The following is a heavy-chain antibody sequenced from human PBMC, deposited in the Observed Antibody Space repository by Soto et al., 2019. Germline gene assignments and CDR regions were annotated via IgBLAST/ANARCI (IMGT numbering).Heavy chain of an antibody. D-gene: IGHD5-18*01. CDR2: INPNSGGT. V-gene: IGHV1-2*04. CDR3: ARGQGDTAMFY. J-gene: IGHJ4*02. CDR1: GYTFTGYY. Sequence: ASVKVSCKASGYTFTGYYMHWVRQAPGQGLEWMGWINPNSGGTHYAQKFQGWVTMTRDTSISTAYMELSRLRSDDTAVYYCARGQGDTAMFYWGQGTLVTVSS.